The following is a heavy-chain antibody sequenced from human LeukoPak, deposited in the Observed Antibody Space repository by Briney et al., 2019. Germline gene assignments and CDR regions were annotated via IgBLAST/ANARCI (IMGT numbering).Heavy chain of an antibody. CDR3: GRAATYGGDTFLDY. CDR1: GFTFSTYW. V-gene: IGHV3-7*01. CDR2: IKQDGRET. Sequence: GGSLRLSCAASGFTFSTYWMIWVRQAPGKGLEWVANIKQDGRETYYVQSVRGRFSISRDNAKNSVYLQMNSLRDEDTAVYYCGRAATYGGDTFLDYWGQGILVTVSS. J-gene: IGHJ4*02. D-gene: IGHD4-17*01.